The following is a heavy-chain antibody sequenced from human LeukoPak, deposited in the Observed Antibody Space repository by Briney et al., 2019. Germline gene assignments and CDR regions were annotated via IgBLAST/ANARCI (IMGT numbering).Heavy chain of an antibody. D-gene: IGHD6-6*01. Sequence: SETLSLTCTVSGGSIRSSSYYWGWIRQPPGKGLEWIGSINYSGNIHYNPSLKSRVTISVDTSKNQFSLKVSSVTAADTAVYYCASPSISSSTYDFWGQGTLVTVSS. CDR1: GGSIRSSSYY. J-gene: IGHJ4*02. V-gene: IGHV4-39*01. CDR3: ASPSISSSTYDF. CDR2: INYSGNI.